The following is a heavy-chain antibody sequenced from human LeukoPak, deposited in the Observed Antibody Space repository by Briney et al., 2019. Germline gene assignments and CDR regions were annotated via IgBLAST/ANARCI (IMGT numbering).Heavy chain of an antibody. CDR3: AKSSSWYGGDAFDI. D-gene: IGHD6-13*01. V-gene: IGHV3-9*01. J-gene: IGHJ3*02. CDR1: GFTFDDYA. CDR2: ISWNSGSI. Sequence: PGGSLRLSCAASGFTFDDYAMHWVREAPGKGLEWVSGISWNSGSIGYADSVKGRFTISRDNAKNSLYLQMNSLRAEDTALYYCAKSSSWYGGDAFDIWGQGTMVTVSS.